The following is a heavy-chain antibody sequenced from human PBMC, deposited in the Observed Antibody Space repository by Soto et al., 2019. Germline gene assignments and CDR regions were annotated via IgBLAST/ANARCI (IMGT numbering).Heavy chain of an antibody. CDR1: GFTFSSYG. Sequence: LRLSCAASGFTFSSYGMHWVRQAPGKGLEWVAVIWYDGSNKYYADSVKGRFTISRDNSKNTLYLQMNSLRAEDTAVYYCARETRLFRASLDYWGQGTLVTVSS. D-gene: IGHD3-22*01. CDR3: ARETRLFRASLDY. V-gene: IGHV3-33*01. CDR2: IWYDGSNK. J-gene: IGHJ4*02.